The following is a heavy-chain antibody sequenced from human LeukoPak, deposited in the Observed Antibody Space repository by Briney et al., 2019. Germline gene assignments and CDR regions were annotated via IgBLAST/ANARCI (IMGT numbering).Heavy chain of an antibody. V-gene: IGHV1-46*01. CDR2: INPSGDST. Sequence: ASVKVSCKASGFTFTNSYMHWVRQAPGQGLEWMGIINPSGDSTVYAQKFQGRVTMTRDMSTSTVYMEVSSLRSDDTAVYYCARDNWFDPWGQGTLVTVSS. CDR3: ARDNWFDP. CDR1: GFTFTNSY. J-gene: IGHJ5*02.